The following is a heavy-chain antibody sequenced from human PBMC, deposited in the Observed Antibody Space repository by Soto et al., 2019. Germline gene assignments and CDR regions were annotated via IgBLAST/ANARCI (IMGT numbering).Heavy chain of an antibody. CDR1: IGSFSGYY. CDR3: ARGQRIGVITTWFDY. Sequence: SETLSLTCAVYIGSFSGYYWSWIRQPPGKGLEWIGEINHSGSTNYNPSLKSRVTISVDTSKNQFSLKLSSVTAADTAVYYCARGQRIGVITTWFDYWGQG. V-gene: IGHV4-34*01. CDR2: INHSGST. D-gene: IGHD3-22*01. J-gene: IGHJ4*02.